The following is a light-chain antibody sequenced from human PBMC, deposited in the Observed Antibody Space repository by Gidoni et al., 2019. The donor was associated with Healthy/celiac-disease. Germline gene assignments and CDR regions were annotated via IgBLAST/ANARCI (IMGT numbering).Light chain of an antibody. CDR2: AAS. Sequence: DSQMTQSPSSLSASVGDRVPITGRASQSISSYLNWYQQKPGKAPKLLIYAASSLQSGVPSRFSGCGSGTDFTLTISSLQPEDFATYSCQQSYSTPETFGQGTKVEIK. J-gene: IGKJ1*01. V-gene: IGKV1-39*01. CDR3: QQSYSTPET. CDR1: QSISSY.